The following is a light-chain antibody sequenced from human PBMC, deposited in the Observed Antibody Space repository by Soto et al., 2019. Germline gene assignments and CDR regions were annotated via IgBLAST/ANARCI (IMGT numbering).Light chain of an antibody. Sequence: EIVLTQAPGTLSWSPGERATLSGRASQSVTKNYLDWFQQKPAQAPRLLIYDASIRAAGIPDRFSGSGSETDFTLTISSLEAEDSAVYYCQQCCISLRTFGPGTKVDIK. CDR2: DAS. J-gene: IGKJ1*01. CDR1: QSVTKNY. CDR3: QQCCISLRT. V-gene: IGKV3-20*01.